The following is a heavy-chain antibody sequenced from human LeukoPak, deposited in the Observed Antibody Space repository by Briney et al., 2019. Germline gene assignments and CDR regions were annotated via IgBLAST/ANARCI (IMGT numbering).Heavy chain of an antibody. CDR2: INPNSGGT. D-gene: IGHD2-21*02. V-gene: IGHV1-2*02. CDR3: ARQTYCGGDCYSAHDAFDI. CDR1: GYTFPGYY. J-gene: IGHJ3*02. Sequence: ASVKVSCKASGYTFPGYYMHWVRQAPGQGLEWMGWINPNSGGTNYAEKFQSRVTMTRDTSISTANMELSRLRSDDTAVYYCARQTYCGGDCYSAHDAFDIWGQGTMVTVSS.